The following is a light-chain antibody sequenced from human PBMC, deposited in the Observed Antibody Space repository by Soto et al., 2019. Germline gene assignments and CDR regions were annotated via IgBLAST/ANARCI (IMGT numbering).Light chain of an antibody. CDR2: EAS. J-gene: IGLJ1*01. CDR3: CSYASGCDVYV. V-gene: IGLV2-23*01. Sequence: QSVLTQPASVSASPGQSITISCTGTSSDVGRYNLVSWYQHHPGKAPKLIIFEASKRPSGVSNRFSGSKSGNTASLTISGLQAEDEGDYYCCSYASGCDVYVFGGGTKVTVL. CDR1: SSDVGRYNL.